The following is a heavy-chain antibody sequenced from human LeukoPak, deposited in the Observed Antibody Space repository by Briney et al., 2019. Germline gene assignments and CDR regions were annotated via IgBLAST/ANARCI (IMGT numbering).Heavy chain of an antibody. V-gene: IGHV3-53*01. D-gene: IGHD5-24*01. Sequence: PGGSLRLSCAASGFSVSSSFMSWVRQAPGKGLEWVSVLYGGGSTYYADSVKGRFTISRDNSKNTLYLQMNSLRAEDTAVYYCARGWLFDYWGQGTLVTVSS. J-gene: IGHJ4*02. CDR1: GFSVSSSF. CDR2: LYGGGST. CDR3: ARGWLFDY.